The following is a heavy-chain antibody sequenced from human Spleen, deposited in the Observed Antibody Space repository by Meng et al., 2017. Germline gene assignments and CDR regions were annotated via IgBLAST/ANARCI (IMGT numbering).Heavy chain of an antibody. Sequence: VQLLESGGGLVQPGGSLRLSCAASGFAFNTYRVHCVRQAPGKGLEWVSIISFDGSKKYYADSVKGRFTISRDNSKNTLYLQMNSLRIEDTAVYYCAIYDFWSGPPWGQGTLVTVSS. J-gene: IGHJ5*02. CDR2: ISFDGSKK. V-gene: IGHV3-30*04. CDR3: AIYDFWSGPP. CDR1: GFAFNTYR. D-gene: IGHD3-3*01.